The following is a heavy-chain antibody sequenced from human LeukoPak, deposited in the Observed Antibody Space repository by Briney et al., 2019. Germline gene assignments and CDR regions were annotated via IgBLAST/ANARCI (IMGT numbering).Heavy chain of an antibody. CDR3: ARGIAAHFDY. CDR1: GFTFSSYG. D-gene: IGHD6-13*01. V-gene: IGHV3-30*02. CDR2: IRYDGSNK. J-gene: IGHJ4*02. Sequence: GGSLRLSCAASGFTFSSYGMHWVRQAPGKGLEWVAFIRYDGSNKYYADSVKGRFTISRDNSKNTLYLQMNSLRAEDTAVYYCARGIAAHFDYWGQGTLVTVSS.